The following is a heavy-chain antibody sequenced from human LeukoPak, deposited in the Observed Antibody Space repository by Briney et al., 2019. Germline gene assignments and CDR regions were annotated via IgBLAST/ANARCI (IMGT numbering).Heavy chain of an antibody. CDR2: ISGSGGDT. CDR3: AKAVWFGEFDYYFFGLDV. V-gene: IGHV3-23*01. J-gene: IGHJ6*02. CDR1: GFTFSCYA. D-gene: IGHD3-10*01. Sequence: GGSLRLSCAAFGFTFSCYAMGWVRQAPGKGLEWVSAISGSGGDTYYADSVKGRFTFSRDNSKNTLYLQMNSLRPEDTALYYCAKAVWFGEFDYYFFGLDVWGQGTTVTVSS.